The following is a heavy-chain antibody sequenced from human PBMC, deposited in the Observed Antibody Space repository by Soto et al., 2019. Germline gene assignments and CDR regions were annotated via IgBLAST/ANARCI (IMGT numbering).Heavy chain of an antibody. CDR1: GFTFSSYW. V-gene: IGHV3-74*01. CDR2: INSDGSST. D-gene: IGHD3-3*01. CDR3: ARDGFYDFWSGYPRNMDV. J-gene: IGHJ6*03. Sequence: EVQLVESGGGLVQPGGSLRLSCAASGFTFSSYWMHWVHQAPGKGLVWVSRINSDGSSTSYADSVKGRFTISRDNAKNTLYLQMNSLRAEDTAVYYCARDGFYDFWSGYPRNMDVWGKGTTVTVSS.